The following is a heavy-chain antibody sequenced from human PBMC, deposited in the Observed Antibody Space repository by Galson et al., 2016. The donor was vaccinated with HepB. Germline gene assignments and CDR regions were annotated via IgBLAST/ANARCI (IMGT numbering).Heavy chain of an antibody. CDR1: GFTFTNYA. CDR2: MWYDGSSK. Sequence: SLRLSCAASGFTFTNYAMHWVRQAPGKGLEWVAVMWYDGSSKYYADSVKGRFTISRDNGKKSLYLQMDSLRTEDTALYYCAKDFGSGSPHYVDYWGQGTLVTVSS. D-gene: IGHD3-10*01. V-gene: IGHV3-33*03. CDR3: AKDFGSGSPHYVDY. J-gene: IGHJ4*02.